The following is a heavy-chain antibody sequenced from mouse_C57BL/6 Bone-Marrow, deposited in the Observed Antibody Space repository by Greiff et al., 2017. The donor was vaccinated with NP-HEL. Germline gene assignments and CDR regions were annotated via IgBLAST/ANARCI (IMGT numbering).Heavy chain of an antibody. CDR3: ARDGYYAMDY. J-gene: IGHJ4*01. Sequence: EVKLVESGGGLVKPGGSLKLSCAASGFTFSSYAMSWVRQTPEKRLEWVATISDGGSYTYYPDNVKGRFTISRDNAKNNLYLQMGHMKSEDTAMYDCARDGYYAMDYWGQGTSVTVSS. CDR1: GFTFSSYA. V-gene: IGHV5-4*01. CDR2: ISDGGSYT.